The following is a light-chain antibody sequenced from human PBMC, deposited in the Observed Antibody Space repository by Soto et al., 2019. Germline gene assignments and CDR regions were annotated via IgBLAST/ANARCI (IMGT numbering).Light chain of an antibody. CDR2: WAS. CDR1: QSVLYSSNNKDY. V-gene: IGKV4-1*01. CDR3: QPYYSTPAS. Sequence: DIVLTQSPDSLAVSLGERATINCKSSQSVLYSSNNKDYLAWYQQKPGQPPKLLIYWASTRESGVPDRFSGSGSGTDFPLTISSLQAEDVAVYYCQPYYSTPASFGQGTKLEIK. J-gene: IGKJ2*01.